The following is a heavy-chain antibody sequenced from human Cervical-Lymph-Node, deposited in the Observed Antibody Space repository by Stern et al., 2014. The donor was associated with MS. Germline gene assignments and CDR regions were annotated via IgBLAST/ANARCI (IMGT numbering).Heavy chain of an antibody. Sequence: QVQLVQSGSELKKPGASVKVSCKASGYTFTSYAMNWVRQAPGQGLEWMGWINNYTGNPTYAQGFTGRFLFTLDTSVNTAYLQISSLKAEDTAVYYCASGLYSSSSSVPWGQGTLVTVSS. V-gene: IGHV7-4-1*02. CDR2: INNYTGNP. J-gene: IGHJ4*02. CDR1: GYTFTSYA. CDR3: ASGLYSSSSSVP. D-gene: IGHD6-6*01.